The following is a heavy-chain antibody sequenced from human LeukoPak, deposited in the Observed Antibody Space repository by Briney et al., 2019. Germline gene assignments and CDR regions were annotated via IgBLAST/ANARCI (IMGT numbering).Heavy chain of an antibody. CDR3: ARLFGSYYYFDY. D-gene: IGHD1-26*01. V-gene: IGHV4-59*08. CDR1: GGSISSYY. CDR2: IYYSGST. J-gene: IGHJ4*02. Sequence: SETLSLTCTVSGGSISSYYWSWIRQPPGEGLEWIGYIYYSGSTNYNPSLKSRVTISVDTSKNQFSLKLSSVTAADTAVYYCARLFGSYYYFDYWGQGTLVTVSS.